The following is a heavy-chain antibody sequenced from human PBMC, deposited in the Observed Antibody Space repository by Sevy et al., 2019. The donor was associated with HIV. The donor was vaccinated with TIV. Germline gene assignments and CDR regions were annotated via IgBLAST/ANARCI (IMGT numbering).Heavy chain of an antibody. V-gene: IGHV3-21*06. D-gene: IGHD3-10*01. Sequence: GGSLRLSCAASGFTFNYHFMNWVRQRPGKGLEWVSYISSASSYINYSDSVKGRFTISRDNAKNLVFLEMNNLRPEDTDVYFCARGDYYGSLYYFDYWGQGTLVTVSS. CDR1: GFTFNYHF. CDR2: ISSASSYI. J-gene: IGHJ4*02. CDR3: ARGDYYGSLYYFDY.